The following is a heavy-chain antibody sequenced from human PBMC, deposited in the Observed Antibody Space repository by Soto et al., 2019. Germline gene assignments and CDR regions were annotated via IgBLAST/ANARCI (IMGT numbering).Heavy chain of an antibody. CDR2: INPNSGGT. V-gene: IGHV1-2*02. Sequence: QVQLVQSGAEVKKPGASVKVSCKASGYTFTGYYMHWVRQAPGQGLEWMGWINPNSGGTNYAQKFQGRVTITADKSTSTAYMELSSLRSEDTAVYYCARLEYDSSGYHPWGQGTLVTVSS. D-gene: IGHD3-22*01. J-gene: IGHJ5*02. CDR1: GYTFTGYY. CDR3: ARLEYDSSGYHP.